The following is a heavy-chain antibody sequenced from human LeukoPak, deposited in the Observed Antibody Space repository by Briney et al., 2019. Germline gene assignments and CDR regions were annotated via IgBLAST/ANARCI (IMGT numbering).Heavy chain of an antibody. Sequence: GGSLRLSCAASGFTFSSYAMHWVRQAPGKGLEWVAVISYDGSNKYYADSVKGRFTISRDNSKNTLYLQMNSLRAEDTAVYYCARRYFDLWGRGTLVTVSS. J-gene: IGHJ2*01. CDR2: ISYDGSNK. V-gene: IGHV3-30-3*01. CDR1: GFTFSSYA. CDR3: ARRYFDL.